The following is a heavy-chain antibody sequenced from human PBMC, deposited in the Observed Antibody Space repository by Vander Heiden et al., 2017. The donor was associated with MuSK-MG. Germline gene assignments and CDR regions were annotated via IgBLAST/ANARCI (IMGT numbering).Heavy chain of an antibody. CDR1: GYTFTSYD. CDR2: MNPNSGNT. CDR3: ATRGYYGSGSYYFPTYYYYMDV. J-gene: IGHJ6*03. Sequence: QVQLVQSGAEVKKPGASVKVSCKASGYTFTSYDINWVRQATGQGLEWMGWMNPNSGNTGYAQKFQGRVTMTRNTSISTAYMELSSLRSEDTAVYYCATRGYYGSGSYYFPTYYYYMDVWGKGTTVTVSS. D-gene: IGHD3-10*01. V-gene: IGHV1-8*01.